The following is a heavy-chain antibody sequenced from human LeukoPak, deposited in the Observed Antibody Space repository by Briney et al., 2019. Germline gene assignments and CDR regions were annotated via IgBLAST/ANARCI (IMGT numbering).Heavy chain of an antibody. CDR1: GGSVSRGGYS. J-gene: IGHJ3*01. CDR3: ARPLNTVHDTFDV. D-gene: IGHD4-11*01. V-gene: IGHV4-31*03. CDR2: IYYTGST. Sequence: SETLSLTCTVSGGSVSRGGYSWVWIRQRPGKGLEWIGYIYYTGSTSYKPSLKSRLTIAVDTSKNQFSLKLSSVTAADTAVYYCARPLNTVHDTFDVWGQGTMVSVSS.